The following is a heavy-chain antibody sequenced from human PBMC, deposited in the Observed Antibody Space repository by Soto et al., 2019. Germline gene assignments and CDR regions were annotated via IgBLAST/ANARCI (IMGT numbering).Heavy chain of an antibody. Sequence: QVQLVESGGGLVKPGGSLRLSCAASGFTFSDYYMSWIRPAPGKGLEWVSYISSSGSTIYYAASVKCRFTISRDYAKNSRYLQTSSLRAEDTAVYYCAREGQPGIAAAGPNWFDPWGQGTLVTVSS. CDR3: AREGQPGIAAAGPNWFDP. J-gene: IGHJ5*02. D-gene: IGHD6-13*01. V-gene: IGHV3-11*01. CDR2: ISSSGSTI. CDR1: GFTFSDYY.